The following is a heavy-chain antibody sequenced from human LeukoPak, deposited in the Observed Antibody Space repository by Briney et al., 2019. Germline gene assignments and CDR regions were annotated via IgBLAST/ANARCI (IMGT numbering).Heavy chain of an antibody. CDR1: GGSFSGYY. J-gene: IGHJ6*04. CDR3: ARGPGGYCSSTSCYYYGMDV. V-gene: IGHV4-34*01. Sequence: PSETLSLTCAVYGGSFSGYYWSWIRQPPGTGLEWIGEINHSGSTNYKPPLKSRVTISVDTSKNQFSLKLSSVTAADTAVYYCARGPGGYCSSTSCYYYGMDVWGKGTTVTVSS. D-gene: IGHD2-2*01. CDR2: INHSGST.